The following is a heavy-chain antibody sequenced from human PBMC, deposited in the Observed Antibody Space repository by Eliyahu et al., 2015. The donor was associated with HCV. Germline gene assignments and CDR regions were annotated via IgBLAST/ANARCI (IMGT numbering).Heavy chain of an antibody. CDR1: GFSFSNXG. D-gene: IGHD5-12*01. CDR2: ISYDGDKK. V-gene: IGHV3-30-3*01. Sequence: QVHLVESGGGAVQPGRSLRLSCSGSGFSFSNXGLHXVRQAPGKGLEWVALISYDGDKKYYAESVQGRFTISRDNSNDAVYVQMNSLRPEDTAVYYCARDLNRGGYGSPYGMDAWGQGTAVTVSS. J-gene: IGHJ6*02. CDR3: ARDLNRGGYGSPYGMDA.